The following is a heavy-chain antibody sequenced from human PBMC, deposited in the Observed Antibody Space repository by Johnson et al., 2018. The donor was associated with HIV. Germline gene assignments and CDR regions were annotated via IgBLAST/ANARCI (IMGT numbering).Heavy chain of an antibody. CDR3: ARSRWGSTLGALDI. V-gene: IGHV3-13*01. Sequence: VQLVESGGGVVRPGGSLRLSCAASGFTFHDYGMSWVRQAPGKGLEWVSGIGTGGDTPYPDPVKGRFTISRENAKNSLYLQMNSLRAGDTAVYYCARSRWGSTLGALDIWGQGTMVTVSS. J-gene: IGHJ3*02. CDR1: GFTFHDYG. D-gene: IGHD1-26*01. CDR2: IGTGGDT.